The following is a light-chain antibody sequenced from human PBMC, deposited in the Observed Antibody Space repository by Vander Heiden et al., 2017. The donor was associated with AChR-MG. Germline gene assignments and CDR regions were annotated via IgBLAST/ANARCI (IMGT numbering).Light chain of an antibody. J-gene: IGKJ2*01. CDR1: QSLLHSTGYNF. CDR2: LGS. Sequence: DIVMTPSPLPLPVTPGEPASIACRSSQSLLHSTGYNFVDCYLQKPGQSPPLLLYLGSTRASAVPDRFSGSGSGTDFTLRIIRGEADDVGVYYCSQALQTPHTFGQGTKLDIK. V-gene: IGKV2-28*01. CDR3: SQALQTPHT.